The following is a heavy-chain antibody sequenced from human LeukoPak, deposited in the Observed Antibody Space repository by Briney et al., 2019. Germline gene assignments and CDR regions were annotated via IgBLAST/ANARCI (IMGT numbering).Heavy chain of an antibody. CDR1: GFTFSSYG. Sequence: GGSLRLSCAASGFTFSSYGMHWVRQAPGKGLEWVANIKQDGSEKYYVDSVKGRFTISRDNAKNSLYLQMNSLRAEDTAVYYCARGYFDWLLSSNPLDYWGQGTLVTVSS. J-gene: IGHJ4*02. D-gene: IGHD3-9*01. CDR2: IKQDGSEK. V-gene: IGHV3-7*04. CDR3: ARGYFDWLLSSNPLDY.